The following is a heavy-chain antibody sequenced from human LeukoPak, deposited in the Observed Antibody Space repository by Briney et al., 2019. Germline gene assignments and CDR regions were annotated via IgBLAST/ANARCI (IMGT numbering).Heavy chain of an antibody. CDR2: IIPIFGTA. CDR1: GGTFSSYA. CDR3: ARLQTAWFGDQNIDY. Sequence: RASVKVSCKASGGTFSSYAISWVRQAPGQGLEWMGGIIPIFGTANYAQKFQGRVTITADKSTSTAYMELSSLRSEDTAVYYCARLQTAWFGDQNIDYWGQGTLVTVSS. J-gene: IGHJ4*02. D-gene: IGHD3-10*01. V-gene: IGHV1-69*06.